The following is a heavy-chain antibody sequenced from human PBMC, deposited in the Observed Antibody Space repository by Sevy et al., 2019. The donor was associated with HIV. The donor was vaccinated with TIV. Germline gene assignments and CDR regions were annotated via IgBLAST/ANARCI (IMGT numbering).Heavy chain of an antibody. CDR1: GASISNTAYY. V-gene: IGHV4-39*01. CDR2: IRHGGYT. Sequence: SETLSLTCIVSGASISNTAYYWGWFRQSPGKGLEWIASIRHGGYTFYNPSLKSRVTISADTSKNQFSLKLTSVSAADTSIYYCVGPKLTYTNGWHYFDYWGQGTVVTVSS. J-gene: IGHJ4*02. D-gene: IGHD2-8*01. CDR3: VGPKLTYTNGWHYFDY.